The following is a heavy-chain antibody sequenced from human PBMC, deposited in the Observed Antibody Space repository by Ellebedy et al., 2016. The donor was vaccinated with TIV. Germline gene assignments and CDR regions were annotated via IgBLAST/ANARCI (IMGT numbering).Heavy chain of an antibody. Sequence: PGGSLRLSCAASGFTFSRYWMSWVRQAPGKGLEWVANIKEDGSEKHYVDSVRGRVTTSRESAKNSFYLQINSLTAGDTAVYYCARGGPGGDNWFFGLWGRGTRVTVSS. CDR3: ARGGPGGDNWFFGL. CDR2: IKEDGSEK. J-gene: IGHJ2*01. D-gene: IGHD3-10*01. V-gene: IGHV3-7*01. CDR1: GFTFSRYW.